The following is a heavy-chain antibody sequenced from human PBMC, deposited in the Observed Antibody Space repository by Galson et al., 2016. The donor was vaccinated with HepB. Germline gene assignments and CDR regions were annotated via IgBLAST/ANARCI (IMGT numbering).Heavy chain of an antibody. CDR1: GYTFTTSG. CDR2: ISTHNGYT. J-gene: IGHJ4*02. Sequence: SVKVSCKASGYTFTTSGISWVRQAPGQGLEWMGWISTHNGYTNYAQKVQGRLTMTTDTSTSTAYMELRSLRSDDTAIYYCATALEGQFWGQGTRVTVSS. CDR3: ATALEGQF. V-gene: IGHV1-18*04.